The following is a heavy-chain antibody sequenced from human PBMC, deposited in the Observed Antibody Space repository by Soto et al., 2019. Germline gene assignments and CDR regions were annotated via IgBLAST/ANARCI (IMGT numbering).Heavy chain of an antibody. V-gene: IGHV3-30*18. CDR2: ISYDGIDK. Sequence: QVQLVESGGGVVQPGGSLRLSCAASGFTFSSFGIHWVRQAPGKGLEWVAVISYDGIDKNYGDSVKGRFTISRENSKNMVYLQMNSLRAEDTAVYYCAKDIREMATILPYYWGQGILVTVSS. J-gene: IGHJ4*02. CDR1: GFTFSSFG. CDR3: AKDIREMATILPYY. D-gene: IGHD5-12*01.